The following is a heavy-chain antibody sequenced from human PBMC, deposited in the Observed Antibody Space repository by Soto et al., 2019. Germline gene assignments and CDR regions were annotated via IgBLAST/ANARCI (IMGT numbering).Heavy chain of an antibody. J-gene: IGHJ4*02. D-gene: IGHD3-10*01. CDR3: ARSSGSGHGYLDY. CDR2: IYSGGST. Sequence: EVQLVETGGGLIQPGGSLRLSCAASGLTVSSRYMSWVRQAPGKGLAWVSLIYSGGSTYYVDSVKGRFTISRDNSKNTQYLQMNSLRTEDTSVYYCARSSGSGHGYLDYRGQGTLVTGSS. CDR1: GLTVSSRY. V-gene: IGHV3-53*02.